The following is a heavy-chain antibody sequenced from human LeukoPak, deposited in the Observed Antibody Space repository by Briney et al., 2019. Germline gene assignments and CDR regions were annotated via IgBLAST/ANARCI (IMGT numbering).Heavy chain of an antibody. Sequence: PGRSLRLSCAASGFTFSSYGMHWVRQAPGKGLEWVAVISYDGSNKYYADSVKGRFTISRDNSKNTLYLQMNSLRAEDTAVYYCAKVPVTAWVQGWGQGTLVTVSS. D-gene: IGHD2-21*02. CDR2: ISYDGSNK. CDR1: GFTFSSYG. V-gene: IGHV3-30*18. CDR3: AKVPVTAWVQG. J-gene: IGHJ4*02.